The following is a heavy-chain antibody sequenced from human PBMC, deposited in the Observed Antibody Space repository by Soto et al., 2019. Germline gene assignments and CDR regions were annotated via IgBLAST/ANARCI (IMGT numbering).Heavy chain of an antibody. V-gene: IGHV3-11*01. CDR3: ASGHYYGSGSYYIGDAFDI. J-gene: IGHJ3*02. CDR1: GFTFSDYY. Sequence: GGSLRLSCAASGFTFSDYYMSWIRQAPGKGLEWVSYISSSGSTIYYADSVKGRFTISRDNAKNSLYLQMNSLRAEDTAVYYCASGHYYGSGSYYIGDAFDIWGQGTMVTVSS. D-gene: IGHD3-10*01. CDR2: ISSSGSTI.